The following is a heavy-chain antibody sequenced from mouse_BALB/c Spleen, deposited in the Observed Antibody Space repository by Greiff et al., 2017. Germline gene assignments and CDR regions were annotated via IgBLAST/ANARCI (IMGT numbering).Heavy chain of an antibody. CDR2: IDPANGNT. CDR3: ARYDYLDY. J-gene: IGHJ2*01. D-gene: IGHD2-3*01. V-gene: IGHV14-3*02. Sequence: EVKLQESGAELVKPGASVKLSCTASGFNIKDTYMHWVKQRPEQGLEWIGRIDPANGNTKYDPKFQGKATITADTSSNTAYLQLSSLTSEDTAVYYCARYDYLDYWGQGTTLTVSS. CDR1: GFNIKDTY.